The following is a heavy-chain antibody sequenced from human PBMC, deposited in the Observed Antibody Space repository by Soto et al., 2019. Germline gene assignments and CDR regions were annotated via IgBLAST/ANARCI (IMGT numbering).Heavy chain of an antibody. Sequence: GPGPRFSSETLSLTCTVSGGSISSYYWSWIRQPPGKGLEWIGYMYYGGRTNYNPSLKSRVTISVDTSKMQVSLKLSSVTAADTAVYFCARGTPSPLIVRSSRGPWFDPWGQGTLVTVSS. CDR3: ARGTPSPLIVRSSRGPWFDP. CDR2: MYYGGRT. D-gene: IGHD2-15*01. CDR1: GGSISSYY. J-gene: IGHJ5*02. V-gene: IGHV4-59*08.